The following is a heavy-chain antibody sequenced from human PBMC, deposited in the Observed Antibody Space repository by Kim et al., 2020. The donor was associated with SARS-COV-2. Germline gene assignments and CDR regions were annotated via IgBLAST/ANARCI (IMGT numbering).Heavy chain of an antibody. CDR2: IYYSGST. CDR3: ASPGIAAAFDP. J-gene: IGHJ5*02. CDR1: GGSISSSSYY. Sequence: SETLSLTCTVSGGSISSSSYYWGWIRQPPGKGLEWIGSIYYSGSTYYNPSLKSRVTISVDTSKNQFSLKLSSVTAADTAVYYCASPGIAAAFDPWGQGPL. V-gene: IGHV4-39*01. D-gene: IGHD6-13*01.